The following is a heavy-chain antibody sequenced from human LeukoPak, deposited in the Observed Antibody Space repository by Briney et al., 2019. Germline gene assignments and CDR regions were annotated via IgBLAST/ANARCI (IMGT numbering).Heavy chain of an antibody. CDR3: ARDRSIAVAGSLDN. CDR1: GYTFTSYG. J-gene: IGHJ4*02. CDR2: ISAYNGNT. D-gene: IGHD6-19*01. Sequence: ASVKVSCKASGYTFTSYGISWVRQAPGQGLEWMGWISAYNGNTNYAQKLQGRVTMTTDTSTSTAYMELRSLRSDDTAVYYCARDRSIAVAGSLDNWGQGTLVTVSS. V-gene: IGHV1-18*01.